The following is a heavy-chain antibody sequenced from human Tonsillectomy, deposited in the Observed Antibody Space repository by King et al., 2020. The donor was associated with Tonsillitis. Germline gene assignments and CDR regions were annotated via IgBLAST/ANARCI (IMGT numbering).Heavy chain of an antibody. V-gene: IGHV4-30-4*01. CDR2: IFHSGYS. D-gene: IGHD3-10*01. Sequence: VQLQESGPGLVKPSQTLSLTCTVSGGSIRSADHYWSWIRQFPGKGLGWVGYIFHSGYSYYSPSLGSRVTISVDTSKNQFSLRLTSVTAADTAVYYCARFMIRRDFFDFWGQGALVTVSS. CDR3: ARFMIRRDFFDF. CDR1: GGSIRSADHY. J-gene: IGHJ4*02.